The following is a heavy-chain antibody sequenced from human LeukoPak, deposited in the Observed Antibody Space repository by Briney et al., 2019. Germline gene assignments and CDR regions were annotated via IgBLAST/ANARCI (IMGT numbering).Heavy chain of an antibody. CDR1: GFTFSRYW. CDR3: ARGEYYYDGGY. D-gene: IGHD3-22*01. Sequence: GGSLRLSCAASGFTFSRYWMSWVRQAPGKGLEWVSNIKEGGSEKYYVDSVKGRFTISRDNAKNSLFLQMNSLRAEETAVYYCARGEYYYDGGYWGQGTLVTVSS. V-gene: IGHV3-7*04. J-gene: IGHJ4*02. CDR2: IKEGGSEK.